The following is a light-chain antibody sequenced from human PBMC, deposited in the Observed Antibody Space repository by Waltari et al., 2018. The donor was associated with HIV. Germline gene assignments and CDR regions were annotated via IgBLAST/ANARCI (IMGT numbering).Light chain of an antibody. CDR1: SSAVGGYHY. Sequence: QSALTLPASVSGSPGQSITISCTGTSSAVGGYHYVSWYQQHPGKAPKFMFYEVSKRLAMVSKRWSGSKSGNTASLTISWLQAEDEADYYCSSYTSTSTGVFGTGTKVTVL. CDR2: EVS. V-gene: IGLV2-14*01. CDR3: SSYTSTSTGV. J-gene: IGLJ1*01.